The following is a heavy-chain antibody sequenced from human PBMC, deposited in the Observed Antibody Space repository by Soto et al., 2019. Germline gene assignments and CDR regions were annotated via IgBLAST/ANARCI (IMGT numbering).Heavy chain of an antibody. CDR1: GFTFSSYW. D-gene: IGHD3-16*01. Sequence: GSLRLSCAASGFTFSSYWISWVRQAPGKGLEWVANIKQDGSEKYYVDSVKGRFTISRDNAKNSLYLQMNSLRAEDTAVYYCARVVLTQGAGFDYWGQGTLVTVSS. J-gene: IGHJ4*02. CDR3: ARVVLTQGAGFDY. V-gene: IGHV3-7*01. CDR2: IKQDGSEK.